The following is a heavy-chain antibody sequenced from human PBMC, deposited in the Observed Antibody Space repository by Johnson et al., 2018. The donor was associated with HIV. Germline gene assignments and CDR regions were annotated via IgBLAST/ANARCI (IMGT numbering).Heavy chain of an antibody. CDR2: IGYDGIVK. Sequence: QVQLVESGGDVVQPGRSLRLSCAASGFTFRSYAMHWVRQAPGQGLEWVAAIGYDGIVKDYADSVKGRFTIARDNSKNTLYLQMNSLRAEDTAVYYCARDRSTSKSPRGAFDIWGQGTMVTVSS. CDR3: ARDRSTSKSPRGAFDI. D-gene: IGHD1-26*01. CDR1: GFTFRSYA. V-gene: IGHV3-30*04. J-gene: IGHJ3*02.